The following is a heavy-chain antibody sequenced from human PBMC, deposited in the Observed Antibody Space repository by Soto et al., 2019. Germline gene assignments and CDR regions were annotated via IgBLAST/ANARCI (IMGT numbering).Heavy chain of an antibody. D-gene: IGHD3-10*01. V-gene: IGHV1-18*01. CDR1: GYTFTSYG. CDR2: ISAYNGNT. J-gene: IGHJ6*02. Sequence: QVQLVQSGAEVKKPGASVKVSCKASGYTFTSYGISWVRQAPGQGLEWMGWISAYNGNTNYAQKLQGRVTMTTDTSTSTAYMELRSLRSDDTAVYYCARVGLLWFGELFRDYYGMDVWGQGTTVTVSS. CDR3: ARVGLLWFGELFRDYYGMDV.